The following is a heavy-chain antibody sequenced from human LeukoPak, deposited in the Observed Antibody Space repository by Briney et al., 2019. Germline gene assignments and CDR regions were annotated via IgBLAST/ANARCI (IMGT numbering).Heavy chain of an antibody. J-gene: IGHJ4*02. CDR1: GHTFTGYY. D-gene: IGHD3-3*01. CDR2: INPNSGGT. V-gene: IGHV1-2*02. Sequence: GVSVKVSCKASGHTFTGYYMHWVRQAPGQGLEWMGWINPNSGGTNYAQKFQGRVTMTRDTSISTAYMELSRLRSDDTAVYYCARLILELGGYAVDYWGQGTLVTVSS. CDR3: ARLILELGGYAVDY.